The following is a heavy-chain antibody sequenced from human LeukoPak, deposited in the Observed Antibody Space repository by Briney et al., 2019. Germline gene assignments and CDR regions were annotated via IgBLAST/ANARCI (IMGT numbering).Heavy chain of an antibody. D-gene: IGHD3-10*01. CDR2: ISGSGGST. CDR1: GFTFSSYW. Sequence: GGSLRLSCAASGFTFSSYWMSWVRQAPGKGLEWVSAISGSGGSTYYADSVKGRFTISRDNSKNTLYLQMNSLRAEDTAVYYCAKDHGSGSYRWFDPWGQGTLVTVSS. J-gene: IGHJ5*02. CDR3: AKDHGSGSYRWFDP. V-gene: IGHV3-23*01.